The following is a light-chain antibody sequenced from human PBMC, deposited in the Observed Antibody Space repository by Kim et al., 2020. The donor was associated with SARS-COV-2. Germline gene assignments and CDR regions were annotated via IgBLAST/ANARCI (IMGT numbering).Light chain of an antibody. V-gene: IGLV3-1*01. Sequence: SYELTQPPSVSVSPGQTASITCSGDKLGDKYACWYQQKPGQSPVLVIYQDSKRPSGIPEQFSGSNSGNTATLTISGTQAMDEADYYCQAWDSSTKVFGTGTKVTVL. CDR1: KLGDKY. CDR3: QAWDSSTKV. CDR2: QDS. J-gene: IGLJ1*01.